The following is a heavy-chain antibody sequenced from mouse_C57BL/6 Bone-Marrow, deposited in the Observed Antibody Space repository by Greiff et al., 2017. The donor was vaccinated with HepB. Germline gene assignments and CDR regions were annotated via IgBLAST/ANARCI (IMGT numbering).Heavy chain of an antibody. CDR3: ARYDSNRFAY. D-gene: IGHD2-5*01. CDR2: IRNKANGYTT. Sequence: EVQLVESGGGLVQPGGSLSLSCAASGFTFTDYYMSWVRQPPGKALEWLGFIRNKANGYTTEYSASVKGRFTISRDNSQSILYLQMNALRAEDGATYYCARYDSNRFAYWGQGTLVTVSA. V-gene: IGHV7-3*01. J-gene: IGHJ3*01. CDR1: GFTFTDYY.